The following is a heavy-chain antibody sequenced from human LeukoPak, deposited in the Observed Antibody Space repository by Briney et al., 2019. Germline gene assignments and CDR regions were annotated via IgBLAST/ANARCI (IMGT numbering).Heavy chain of an antibody. CDR3: ARDEGEFGPCDY. J-gene: IGHJ4*02. Sequence: SVKVSCKTSGGSFSNYAIAWVRQAPGQGLEWMGGIIPMFGTANYAQKFQGRVSITTDESTSTAYMELTSLRSEDTAMYYCARDEGEFGPCDYWGQGTLVTVSS. D-gene: IGHD3-10*01. CDR2: IIPMFGTA. V-gene: IGHV1-69*05. CDR1: GGSFSNYA.